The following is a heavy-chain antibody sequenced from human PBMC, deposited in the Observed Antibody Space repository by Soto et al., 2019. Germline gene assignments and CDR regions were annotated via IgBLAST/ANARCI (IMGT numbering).Heavy chain of an antibody. D-gene: IGHD2-21*01. Sequence: QVQLVQSGAEVRRSGASVKVSCKASGNTFTTLAIHWVRQAPGQGLEWMGYIRAGNGYTKYSQNFQGRVTITRDPLARTAYIELSSLRSDDTAVYFCARQYCGDFCAADYGGQGTLITVSS. V-gene: IGHV1-3*01. J-gene: IGHJ4*02. CDR3: ARQYCGDFCAADY. CDR2: IRAGNGYT. CDR1: GNTFTTLA.